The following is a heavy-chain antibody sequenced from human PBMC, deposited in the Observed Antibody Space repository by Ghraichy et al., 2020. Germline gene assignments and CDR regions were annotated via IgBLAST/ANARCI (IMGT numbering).Heavy chain of an antibody. V-gene: IGHV3-23*01. CDR2: ISGSGGRT. J-gene: IGHJ4*02. CDR3: ARGDSRGYLIFNY. D-gene: IGHD3-22*01. CDR1: GFTFSSYA. Sequence: GGSLRLSCAASGFTFSSYAMSWVRQAPGKGLEWVSAISGSGGRTYYADSVKGRFIISRDNSKNTLFVQMNSLRAEDTALYYCARGDSRGYLIFNYWGQGTLVTVSS.